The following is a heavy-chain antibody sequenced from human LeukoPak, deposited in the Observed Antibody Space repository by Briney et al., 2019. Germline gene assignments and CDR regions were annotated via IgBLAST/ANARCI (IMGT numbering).Heavy chain of an antibody. V-gene: IGHV1-8*01. J-gene: IGHJ5*02. CDR1: GYTFTSYD. CDR2: MNPNSGNT. CDR3: ARERRQQLLRRNWFDP. Sequence: ASVKVSCKASGYTFTSYDINWVRQATGQGLEWMGWMNPNSGNTGYAQKFQGRVTMTRNTAISTAYMELSSLRSEDTAVYYCARERRQQLLRRNWFDPWGQGTLVTVSS. D-gene: IGHD6-13*01.